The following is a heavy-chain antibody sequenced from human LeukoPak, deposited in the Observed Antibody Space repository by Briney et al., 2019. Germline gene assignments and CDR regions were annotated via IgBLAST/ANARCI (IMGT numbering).Heavy chain of an antibody. CDR3: ARLPTGLWFGELSDNWFDP. D-gene: IGHD3-10*01. CDR1: GGSFSGYY. CDR2: INHSGST. Sequence: SETLSLTCAVYGGSFSGYYWSWIRQPPGKGLEWIGEINHSGSTNYNPSLKSRVTISVDTSKNQFSLKLSSVTAADTAVYYCARLPTGLWFGELSDNWFDPWGQGTLVTVSS. V-gene: IGHV4-34*01. J-gene: IGHJ5*02.